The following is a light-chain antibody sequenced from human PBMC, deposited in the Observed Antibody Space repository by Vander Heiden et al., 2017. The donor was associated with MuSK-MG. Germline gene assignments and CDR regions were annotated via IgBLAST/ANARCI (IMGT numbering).Light chain of an antibody. CDR2: GAS. CDR1: QSVSSSY. CDR3: QHYGSSYT. Sequence: EIVLTQSPGTLSLSPGERATLSCRASQSVSSSYLAWYQQKPGQAPRLLIYGASTRANGIPDRFRGSGSGTDFTLTISRLEPEDFAVYYWQHYGSSYTFGHGTKVDIK. V-gene: IGKV3-20*01. J-gene: IGKJ3*01.